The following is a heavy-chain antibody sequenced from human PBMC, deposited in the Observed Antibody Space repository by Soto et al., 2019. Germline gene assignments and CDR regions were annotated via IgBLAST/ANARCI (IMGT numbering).Heavy chain of an antibody. J-gene: IGHJ6*02. V-gene: IGHV3-13*01. D-gene: IGHD5-18*01. CDR3: ARVKHTAMSEDYYGMDV. CDR1: GFTFSSYD. CDR2: IGTAGDT. Sequence: QAGGSLRLSCAASGFTFSSYDMHWVRQATGKGLEWVSAIGTAGDTYYPGSVKGRFTISRENAKNSLYLQMNSLRAGDTAVYYCARVKHTAMSEDYYGMDVWGQGTTVTVSS.